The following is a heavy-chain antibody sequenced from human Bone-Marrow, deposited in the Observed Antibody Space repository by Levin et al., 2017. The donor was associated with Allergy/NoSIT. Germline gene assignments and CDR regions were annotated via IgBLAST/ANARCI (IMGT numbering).Heavy chain of an antibody. CDR1: GFTFDYYG. Sequence: GESLKISCSASGFTFDYYGMTWVRQTPGKGLQWVSHINWNGGVTDYADSVKGRFTISRDNAKNSLYLQMNSLRAEDTAFYYCARADGSVAGQYYFDYWGQGTLVTVSS. CDR2: INWNGGVT. J-gene: IGHJ4*02. CDR3: ARADGSVAGQYYFDY. D-gene: IGHD6-19*01. V-gene: IGHV3-20*04.